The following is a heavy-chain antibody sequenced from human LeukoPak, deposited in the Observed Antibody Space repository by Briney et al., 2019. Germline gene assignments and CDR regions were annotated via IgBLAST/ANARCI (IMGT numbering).Heavy chain of an antibody. Sequence: GGSLRLSCAASGFTFSSYAMSWVRQAPGKGLEWVSYISSSGSTIGYADSVKGRFTISRDNAKNSLYLQMNSLRAEDTAVYYCARVYCSSTSCSYFDYWGQGTLVTVSS. V-gene: IGHV3-48*03. CDR3: ARVYCSSTSCSYFDY. J-gene: IGHJ4*02. CDR2: ISSSGSTI. D-gene: IGHD2-2*01. CDR1: GFTFSSYA.